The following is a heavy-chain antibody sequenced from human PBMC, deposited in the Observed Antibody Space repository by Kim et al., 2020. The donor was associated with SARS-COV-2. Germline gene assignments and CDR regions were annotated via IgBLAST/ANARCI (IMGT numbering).Heavy chain of an antibody. Sequence: GGSLRLSCAASGFTFSNAWMSWVRQAPGKGLEWVGRIKSKTDGGTTDYAAPVKGRFTISRDDSKNTLYLQMNSLKTEDTAVYYCTTDPEADYGDYLDAFDIWGQGTMVTVSS. CDR3: TTDPEADYGDYLDAFDI. D-gene: IGHD4-17*01. CDR2: IKSKTDGGTT. V-gene: IGHV3-15*01. CDR1: GFTFSNAW. J-gene: IGHJ3*02.